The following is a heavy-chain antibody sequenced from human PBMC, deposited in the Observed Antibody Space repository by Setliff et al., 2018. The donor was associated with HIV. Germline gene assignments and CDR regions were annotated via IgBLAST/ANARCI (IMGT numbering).Heavy chain of an antibody. CDR2: INQSGST. J-gene: IGHJ4*02. CDR1: GRSLSGYY. Sequence: SETLSLTCAVYGRSLSGYYWSWVRQPPGKGLEWIGEINQSGSTNYNPSLKSRVTISVDTSKNQFSLKLSSVTAADTAVYYCARLTLYSSSWYGTRDYFDYWGQGTLVTVSS. V-gene: IGHV4-34*01. CDR3: ARLTLYSSSWYGTRDYFDY. D-gene: IGHD6-13*01.